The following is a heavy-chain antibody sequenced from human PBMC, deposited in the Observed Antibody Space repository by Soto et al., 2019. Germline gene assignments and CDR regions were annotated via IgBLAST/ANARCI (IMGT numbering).Heavy chain of an antibody. J-gene: IGHJ6*02. V-gene: IGHV3-23*01. CDR3: ARGMIVVVSYYYYYGMDG. Sequence: EVQLLESGGGLVQPGGSLRLSCAASGFTFSSYAMSWVRQAPGKGLEWVSAISGSGGSTYYADSVKGRFTISRDNSKNTLYLQMNSLRAEDTAVYYCARGMIVVVSYYYYYGMDGWGQGTTVTVSS. CDR1: GFTFSSYA. CDR2: ISGSGGST. D-gene: IGHD3-22*01.